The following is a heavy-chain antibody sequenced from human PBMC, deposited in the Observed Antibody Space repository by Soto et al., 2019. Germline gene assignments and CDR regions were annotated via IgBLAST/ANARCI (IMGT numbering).Heavy chain of an antibody. D-gene: IGHD2-2*01. V-gene: IGHV1-18*01. CDR2: ISAYDGNT. J-gene: IGHJ4*02. CDR3: ARIARYCSSTSCYAGFDY. CDR1: GYTFTSYG. Sequence: ASVKVSCKASGYTFTSYGISWVRQAPGQGLEWMGWISAYDGNTNYAQKLQGRVTMTTDTSTSTAYMELRSLRSDDTAVYYCARIARYCSSTSCYAGFDYWGQGTLVTVSS.